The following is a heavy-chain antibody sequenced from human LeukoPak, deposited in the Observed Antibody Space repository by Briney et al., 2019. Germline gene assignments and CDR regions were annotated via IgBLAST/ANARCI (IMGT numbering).Heavy chain of an antibody. Sequence: GESLRLSCAASGFTFDDYAMHWVRQAPGKGLEWVSGISWNSGSIGYADSVKGRFTISRDNAKNSLYLQMNSLRAEDTALYYCAKGELGDYFDYWGQGTLVTVSS. CDR2: ISWNSGSI. CDR3: AKGELGDYFDY. J-gene: IGHJ4*02. V-gene: IGHV3-9*01. CDR1: GFTFDDYA. D-gene: IGHD7-27*01.